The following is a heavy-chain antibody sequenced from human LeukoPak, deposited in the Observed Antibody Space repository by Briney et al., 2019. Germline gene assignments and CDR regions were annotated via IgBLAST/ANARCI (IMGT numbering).Heavy chain of an antibody. CDR3: AREDRSGSYYKVLDY. J-gene: IGHJ4*02. CDR2: INHSGST. Sequence: SETLSVTCAVYGGSFSGYYWSWIRQPPGKGLEWIGEINHSGSTNYNPSLKSRVTISVDTSKNQFSLKLSSVTAADTAVYYCAREDRSGSYYKVLDYWGQGTLVTVSS. D-gene: IGHD3-10*01. V-gene: IGHV4-34*01. CDR1: GGSFSGYY.